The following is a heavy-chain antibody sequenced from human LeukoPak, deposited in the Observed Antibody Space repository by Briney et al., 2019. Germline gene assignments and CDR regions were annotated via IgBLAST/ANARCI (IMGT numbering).Heavy chain of an antibody. J-gene: IGHJ4*02. V-gene: IGHV4-38-2*02. D-gene: IGHD3-3*01. CDR3: AREKDFSLWDAAVDS. CDR2: IYHIGST. Sequence: SETLSLTCTVSGYSISSGYYWGWIRQSPGKGLEWIGSIYHIGSTYYNPSLKSRVTMSVDTSKNQFSLMLSSVTAADTAVYYCAREKDFSLWDAAVDSWGQGTLVTVSS. CDR1: GYSISSGYY.